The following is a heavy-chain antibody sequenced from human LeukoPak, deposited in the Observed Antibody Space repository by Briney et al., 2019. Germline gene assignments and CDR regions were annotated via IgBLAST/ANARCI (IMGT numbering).Heavy chain of an antibody. CDR3: ARGDNIVVVQALDY. J-gene: IGHJ4*02. D-gene: IGHD2-2*01. Sequence: GESLKISCKGSGYSFTSYGISWVRQAPGQGLEWMGWISAYNGNTNYAQKLQGRVTMTTDTSTSTAYMELRSLRSDDTAVYYCARGDNIVVVQALDYWGQGTLVTVSS. CDR2: ISAYNGNT. V-gene: IGHV1-18*01. CDR1: GYSFTSYG.